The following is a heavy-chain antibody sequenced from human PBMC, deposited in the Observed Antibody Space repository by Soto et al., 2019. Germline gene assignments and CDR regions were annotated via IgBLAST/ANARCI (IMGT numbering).Heavy chain of an antibody. CDR2: IIPIFGTA. CDR3: ARDPAGYYGSGGYYGMDV. J-gene: IGHJ6*02. Sequence: QVQLVQSGAEVKKPGSSVKVSCKASGGTFSSYAISWVRQAPGQGLEWMGGIIPIFGTANYAQKFQGRVTITADECTSTAYMELSSLRSEDTAVYYWARDPAGYYGSGGYYGMDVWGQGTTVTVSS. D-gene: IGHD3-10*01. CDR1: GGTFSSYA. V-gene: IGHV1-69*01.